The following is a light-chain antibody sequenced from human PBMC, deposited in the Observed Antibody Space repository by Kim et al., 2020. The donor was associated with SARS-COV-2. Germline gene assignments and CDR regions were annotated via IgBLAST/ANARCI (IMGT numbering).Light chain of an antibody. CDR1: SRDIGGYSY. Sequence: QSALTQPPSASGSPGQSVTISCRGTSRDIGGYSYVSWYRQYPGKAPQLIIYEVFKRPSGVPARLSGSKSGDTASLTVSGPQVEDEAEYFCSSYAGTNNVVFGGGTQLTVL. V-gene: IGLV2-8*01. J-gene: IGLJ3*02. CDR3: SSYAGTNNVV. CDR2: EVF.